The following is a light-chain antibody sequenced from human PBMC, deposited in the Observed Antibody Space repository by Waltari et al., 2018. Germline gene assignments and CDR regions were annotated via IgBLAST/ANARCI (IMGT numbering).Light chain of an antibody. CDR3: QQSYSTPDYT. CDR1: QSISSY. J-gene: IGKJ3*01. CDR2: AAS. Sequence: DIQMTQSPSSLSAYVGDRVTVTCRASQSISSYLNWYQQKPGKAPKLLIYAASSLQSGVPSRFSGSGSGTDFTLTISSLQPEDFATYYCQQSYSTPDYTFGPGTKVDIK. V-gene: IGKV1-39*01.